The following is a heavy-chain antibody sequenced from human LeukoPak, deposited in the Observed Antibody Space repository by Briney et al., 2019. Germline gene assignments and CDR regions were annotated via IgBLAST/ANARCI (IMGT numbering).Heavy chain of an antibody. CDR2: ISPYNGDR. Sequence: ASVKVSCKASGYIFTNYGVSWVRQARGQGLEWMGWISPYNGDRNFAQKVQGRVTMTTDTSTSTAYMELRSLRSDDTAIYYCAREKNDILTGYPDVFDVWGQGTLVSVSS. CDR3: AREKNDILTGYPDVFDV. V-gene: IGHV1-18*01. CDR1: GYIFTNYG. J-gene: IGHJ3*01. D-gene: IGHD3-9*01.